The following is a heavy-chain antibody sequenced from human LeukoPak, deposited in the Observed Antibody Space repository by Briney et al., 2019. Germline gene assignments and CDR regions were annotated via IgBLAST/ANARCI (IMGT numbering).Heavy chain of an antibody. CDR1: GYTLTGYY. D-gene: IGHD3-16*01. Sequence: GASVKVSCKASGYTLTGYYMHWVRQAPGQGLEWMGWINPNSGGTNYAQKFQGRVTMTRDTSISTAYMELSRLRSDDTAVYYCARGGGDSLLQNWFDPWGQGTLVTVSS. J-gene: IGHJ5*02. CDR3: ARGGGDSLLQNWFDP. CDR2: INPNSGGT. V-gene: IGHV1-2*02.